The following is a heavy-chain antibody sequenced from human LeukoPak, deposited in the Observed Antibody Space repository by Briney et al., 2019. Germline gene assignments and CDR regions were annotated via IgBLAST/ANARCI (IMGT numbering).Heavy chain of an antibody. D-gene: IGHD2-21*01. J-gene: IGHJ4*02. CDR1: GYTFTSYG. V-gene: IGHV1-8*02. Sequence: ASVKVSCKASGYTFTSYGISWVRQATGQGLEYLGWMNPKSGYTGYAQKFQGRVTMTRSTSISTAYMELSSLTFEDTAVYYCTRSVRNGHIDYWGQGTLVTVSP. CDR3: TRSVRNGHIDY. CDR2: MNPKSGYT.